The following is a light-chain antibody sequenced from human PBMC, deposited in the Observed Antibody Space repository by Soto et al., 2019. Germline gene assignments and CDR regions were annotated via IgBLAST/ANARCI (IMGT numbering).Light chain of an antibody. J-gene: IGKJ1*01. CDR2: AAS. V-gene: IGKV1-6*01. CDR3: LQDYNYPWT. Sequence: AIQMTQSQSSLSASVGDRVTITCRASQGIRNDLGWYQQKPGKAPKLLIYAASSLESGVPSRFSGSGSGTDFTLTISSLQPEDFAAYYCLQDYNYPWTFGQGTKVEIK. CDR1: QGIRND.